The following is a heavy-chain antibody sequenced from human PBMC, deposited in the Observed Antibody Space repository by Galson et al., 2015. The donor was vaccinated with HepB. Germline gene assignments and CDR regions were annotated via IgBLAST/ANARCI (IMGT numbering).Heavy chain of an antibody. V-gene: IGHV3-7*01. CDR2: IKRDSSEK. D-gene: IGHD4/OR15-4a*01. J-gene: IGHJ4*02. Sequence: SLRLSCAASEFGFSAYWMTWVRQAPGKGLEWVANIKRDSSEKYLADSAKGRFAISRENAKTSVYLQMNDLRAEDTAVYYCARARSNGANYHLVFDSWGQGALVTISS. CDR3: ARARSNGANYHLVFDS. CDR1: EFGFSAYW.